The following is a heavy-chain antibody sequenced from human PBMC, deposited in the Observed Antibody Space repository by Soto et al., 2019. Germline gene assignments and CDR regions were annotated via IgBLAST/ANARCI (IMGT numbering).Heavy chain of an antibody. V-gene: IGHV1-2*02. CDR2: INPNSGGT. D-gene: IGHD2-15*01. J-gene: IGHJ4*02. CDR1: VYTYTGYY. CDR3: ASVYCSGGSCYSFDY. Sequence: ASVKDSCKASVYTYTGYYMHWVRQAPGQGLEWMGWINPNSGGTNYAQKFQGRVTMTRDTSISTAYMELSRLRSDDTAVYYCASVYCSGGSCYSFDYWGQGTLVTVSS.